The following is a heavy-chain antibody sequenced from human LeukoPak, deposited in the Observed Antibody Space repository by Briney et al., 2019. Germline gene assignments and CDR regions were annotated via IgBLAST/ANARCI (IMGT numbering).Heavy chain of an antibody. CDR2: IHPSTGNP. CDR1: GYTFTNYA. J-gene: IGHJ4*02. D-gene: IGHD6-6*01. Sequence: ASVKVSCKASGYTFTNYAMNWVRQAPGQGLEWMGWIHPSTGNPTYAQGFTGRFVFSLDTSVSTAYLQISSLKAEDTAVYYCARYEYSSSSPFDYWGQGTLVTVSS. CDR3: ARYEYSSSSPFDY. V-gene: IGHV7-4-1*02.